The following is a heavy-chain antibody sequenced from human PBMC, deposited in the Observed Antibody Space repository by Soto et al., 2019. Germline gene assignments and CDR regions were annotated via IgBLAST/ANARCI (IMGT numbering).Heavy chain of an antibody. CDR2: INATHSET. V-gene: IGHV5-10-1*01. J-gene: IGHJ6*02. Sequence: PGGSLKLSCKTSGHRFTTYWISWVRQMPGKGVEYRVKINATHSETNYSRSFEGHVTSSVDRPTSTAYVRRNSVKASDTARYCCASQTITSTSFYHAMDVWGQGTPVTVSS. CDR1: GHRFTTYW. CDR3: ASQTITSTSFYHAMDV. D-gene: IGHD5-12*01.